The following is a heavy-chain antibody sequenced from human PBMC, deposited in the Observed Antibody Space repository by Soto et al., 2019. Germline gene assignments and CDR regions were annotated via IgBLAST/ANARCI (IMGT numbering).Heavy chain of an antibody. Sequence: GGSLRLSCAASGFTFDDYSMHWVRQRPGKGLEWVSLISWDGGSTYFEDSVRGRFTISRDNSKNSLYLQMNGLKNEDIALYYSAKVRVPYHFFDLAVWGQGTTVTVSS. CDR3: AKVRVPYHFFDLAV. CDR2: ISWDGGST. D-gene: IGHD2-2*01. V-gene: IGHV3-43*01. J-gene: IGHJ6*02. CDR1: GFTFDDYS.